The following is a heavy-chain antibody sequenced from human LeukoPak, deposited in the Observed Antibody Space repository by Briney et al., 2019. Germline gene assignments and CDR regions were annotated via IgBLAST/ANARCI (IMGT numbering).Heavy chain of an antibody. V-gene: IGHV1-2*02. D-gene: IGHD6-19*01. CDR2: INPTSGGT. Sequence: ASVKVSCKASGYTFTGYYMHWVRQAPGQGLEWMGWINPTSGGTKYAQKFQGRVTMTRDTSISTAYMELSRPRSDDTAVYYCARSQWLIDASIDYWGQGTLVTVSS. CDR1: GYTFTGYY. CDR3: ARSQWLIDASIDY. J-gene: IGHJ4*02.